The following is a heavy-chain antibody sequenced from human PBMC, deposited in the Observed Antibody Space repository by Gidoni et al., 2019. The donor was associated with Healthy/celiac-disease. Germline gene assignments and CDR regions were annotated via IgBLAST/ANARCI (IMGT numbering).Heavy chain of an antibody. V-gene: IGHV3-33*01. CDR1: GFPFSSYG. CDR2: IWYDGSNK. Sequence: QVQLVESGGGVVQPGRSLRLSCAASGFPFSSYGMHGVRQAPGKGLEWVAVIWYDGSNKYYADSVKGRFTISRDNSKNTLYLQMNSLRAEDTAVYYCARDFVSSSSHYYYYYGMDVWGQGTTVTVSS. J-gene: IGHJ6*02. D-gene: IGHD6-6*01. CDR3: ARDFVSSSSHYYYYYGMDV.